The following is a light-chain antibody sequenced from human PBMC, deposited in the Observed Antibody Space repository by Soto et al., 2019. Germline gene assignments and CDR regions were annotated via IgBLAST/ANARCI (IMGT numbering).Light chain of an antibody. V-gene: IGKV4-1*01. Sequence: DIVMTQSTDSLRVSLGERATITCTSSLNIYFRSNNRNYLAWYQQKSGQPPKLLIYWASTREPGVPDRFSGSGSGTYFTLTIDNVQPDDVAVYYCQQYYTTPLTFGGGTRVDIK. J-gene: IGKJ4*01. CDR2: WAS. CDR3: QQYYTTPLT. CDR1: LNIYFRSNNRNY.